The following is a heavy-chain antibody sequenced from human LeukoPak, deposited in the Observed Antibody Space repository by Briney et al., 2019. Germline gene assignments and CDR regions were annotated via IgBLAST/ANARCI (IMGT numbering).Heavy chain of an antibody. V-gene: IGHV3-23*01. J-gene: IGHJ4*02. CDR3: ARGYSSTLFDY. CDR1: GFTFSSYA. D-gene: IGHD2-2*01. Sequence: GGSLRLSCAASGFTFSSYAMSWVRQAPGKGLEWVSAISGSGGSTYYADSVKGRFTISRDNSKNTLYLQMDSLRAEDTAVYYCARGYSSTLFDYWGQGTLVTVSS. CDR2: ISGSGGST.